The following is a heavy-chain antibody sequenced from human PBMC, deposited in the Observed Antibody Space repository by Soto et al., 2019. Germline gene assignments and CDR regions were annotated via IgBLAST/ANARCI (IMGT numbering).Heavy chain of an antibody. CDR2: ISAYNGKT. CDR1: GYTFSNYG. D-gene: IGHD2-21*01. J-gene: IGHJ5*02. CDR3: AREANCGSLNWFDP. Sequence: GASVKVSCKASGYTFSNYGISWVRQAPGQGLEWMGWISAYNGKTYDAERLQGRVTMTTDTSTSTAYMELRSLRSDDTAVYYCAREANCGSLNWFDPWGQGTLVTVSS. V-gene: IGHV1-18*04.